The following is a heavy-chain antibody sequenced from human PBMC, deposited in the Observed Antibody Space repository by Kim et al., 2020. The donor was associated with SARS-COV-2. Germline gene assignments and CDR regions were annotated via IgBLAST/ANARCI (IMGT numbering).Heavy chain of an antibody. Sequence: DSVQRRFTISRDDSKSTLYLQMDSLRAEDTAVYYCAKEPQRSSWYYFDYWGRGTLVTVSS. J-gene: IGHJ4*02. CDR3: AKEPQRSSWYYFDY. D-gene: IGHD6-13*01. V-gene: IGHV3-23*02.